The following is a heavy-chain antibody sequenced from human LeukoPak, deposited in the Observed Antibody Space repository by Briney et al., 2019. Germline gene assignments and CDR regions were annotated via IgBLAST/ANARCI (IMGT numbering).Heavy chain of an antibody. V-gene: IGHV1-69*06. Sequence: ASVKVSCKASGYTFTNYYIHWVRQAPGQGLEWMGGIIPIFGTANYAQKFQGRVTITADKSTSTAYMELSSLRSEDTAVYYCARYNWNYFDAFDIWGQGTMVTVSS. J-gene: IGHJ3*02. CDR3: ARYNWNYFDAFDI. CDR2: IIPIFGTA. CDR1: GYTFTNYY. D-gene: IGHD1-7*01.